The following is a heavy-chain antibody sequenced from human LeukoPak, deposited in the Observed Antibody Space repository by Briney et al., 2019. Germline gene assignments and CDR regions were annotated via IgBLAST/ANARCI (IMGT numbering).Heavy chain of an antibody. J-gene: IGHJ3*02. CDR1: GFTFGDYA. CDR3: TRDGEQQLVRSEGDDAFDI. V-gene: IGHV3-49*04. D-gene: IGHD6-13*01. Sequence: GGSLRLSCTASGFTFGDYAMSWVRQAPGKGLEGVGFIRSKAYGGTTEYAASVKGRFTISRDDSKSIAYLQMNSLKTEDTAVYYCTRDGEQQLVRSEGDDAFDIWGQGTMVTVSS. CDR2: IRSKAYGGTT.